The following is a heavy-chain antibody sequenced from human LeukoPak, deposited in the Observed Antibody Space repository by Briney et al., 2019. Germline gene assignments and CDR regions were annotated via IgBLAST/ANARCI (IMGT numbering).Heavy chain of an antibody. Sequence: GGSLRLSRAASGFTFSSCSMSWVRQAPGKGLEWVSVISGSGGNTYYADSVKGRFTISRDNSKNTLYLQMNSLRAEDTAVYYCAKYGPQDSGSSHFDYWGQGALVTVSS. CDR1: GFTFSSCS. CDR2: ISGSGGNT. D-gene: IGHD1-26*01. CDR3: AKYGPQDSGSSHFDY. J-gene: IGHJ4*02. V-gene: IGHV3-23*01.